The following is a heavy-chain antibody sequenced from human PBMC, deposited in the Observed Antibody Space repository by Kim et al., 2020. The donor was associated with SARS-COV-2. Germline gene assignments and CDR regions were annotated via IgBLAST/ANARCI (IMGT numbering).Heavy chain of an antibody. CDR2: IIPIFGTA. D-gene: IGHD6-13*01. CDR3: ASPIAAAGSYGMDV. Sequence: SVKVSCKASGGTFSSYAISWVRQAPGQGLEWMGGIIPIFGTANYAQKFQGRVTITADESTSTAYMELSSLRSEDTAVYYCASPIAAAGSYGMDVWGQGTTVTVS. J-gene: IGHJ6*02. V-gene: IGHV1-69*13. CDR1: GGTFSSYA.